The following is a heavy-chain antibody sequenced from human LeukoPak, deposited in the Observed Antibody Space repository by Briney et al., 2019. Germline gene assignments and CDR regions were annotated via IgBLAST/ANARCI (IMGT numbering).Heavy chain of an antibody. D-gene: IGHD4-17*01. Sequence: GRSLRLSCAASGFTFSSYGMHWVRQTPAKALERVAVISYDGSNNYCADSVKGRFTIPRDNSKNSLYLQMNSLRAEDTAVYYCARDNIDYGDSPFDYWGQGTLVTVSS. V-gene: IGHV3-30*03. CDR2: ISYDGSNN. CDR1: GFTFSSYG. J-gene: IGHJ4*02. CDR3: ARDNIDYGDSPFDY.